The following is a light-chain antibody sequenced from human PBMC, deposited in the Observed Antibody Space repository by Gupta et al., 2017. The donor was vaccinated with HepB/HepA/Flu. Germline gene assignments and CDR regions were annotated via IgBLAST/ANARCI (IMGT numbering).Light chain of an antibody. CDR1: QSVDSM. CDR3: QQENNLPST. J-gene: IGKJ2*02. CDR2: ETS. V-gene: IGKV3-15*01. Sequence: IVMTHSPATLSMSPGERVTLSCRASQSVDSMLAWYQQKPGQAPRLLIHETSARGAGIPARFSGSGSETEFTLTISSLQSEDFAIYYCQQENNLPSTFGQGTKLEIK.